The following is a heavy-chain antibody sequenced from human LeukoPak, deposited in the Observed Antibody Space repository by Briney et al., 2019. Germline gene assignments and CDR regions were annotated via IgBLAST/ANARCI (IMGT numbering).Heavy chain of an antibody. V-gene: IGHV3-43*02. CDR2: ISGDGGRT. D-gene: IGHD3-22*01. J-gene: IGHJ4*02. Sequence: GGSLRLSCEASGFTVNSNYMSWVRQAPGKGLEWVSLISGDGGRTYYADSVKGRFTISRDNSKNSLYLQMNSLRTEDTALYYCTIAGMIVVGAFDYWGQGTLVTVYS. CDR3: TIAGMIVVGAFDY. CDR1: GFTVNSNY.